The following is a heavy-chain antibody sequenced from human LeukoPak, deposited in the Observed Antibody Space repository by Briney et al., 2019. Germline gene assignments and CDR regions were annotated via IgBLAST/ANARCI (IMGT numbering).Heavy chain of an antibody. CDR1: GDSISSTSYY. CDR3: ARDASYSYDDSGASPPLDY. CDR2: IYYSGST. D-gene: IGHD4-17*01. V-gene: IGHV4-39*07. Sequence: SETLSLTCTVSGDSISSTSYYWDWIRQPPGKGLEWIGSIYYSGSTYYNPSLKSRVTISVDKSKNQFSLKLSSVTAADTAMYYCARDASYSYDDSGASPPLDYWSQGTLVTVSS. J-gene: IGHJ4*02.